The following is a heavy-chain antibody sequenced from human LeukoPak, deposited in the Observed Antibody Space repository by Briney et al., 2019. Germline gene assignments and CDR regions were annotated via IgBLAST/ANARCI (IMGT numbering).Heavy chain of an antibody. CDR3: ARTTEGLLWFGELEY. J-gene: IGHJ4*02. Sequence: GGSLRLSCAASGFTFSSYAMHWVRQAPGKGLEWVAVISYDGSNKYYADSVKGRFTISRDNSKNTLYLQMNSLRAEDTAVYYCARTTEGLLWFGELEYWGQGTLVTVSS. CDR2: ISYDGSNK. CDR1: GFTFSSYA. V-gene: IGHV3-30*04. D-gene: IGHD3-10*01.